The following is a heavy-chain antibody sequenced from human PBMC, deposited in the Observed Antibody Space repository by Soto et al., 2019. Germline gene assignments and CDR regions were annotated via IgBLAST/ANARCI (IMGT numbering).Heavy chain of an antibody. CDR3: ATAIRFLEWLSPPYYYYGMDV. CDR1: GGTFSSYA. D-gene: IGHD3-3*01. CDR2: IIPIFGTA. V-gene: IGHV1-69*13. J-gene: IGHJ6*02. Sequence: SVKVSCKASGGTFSSYAISWVRQAPGQGLEWMGGIIPIFGTANYAQKFQGRVTITADESTSTAYMELSSLRSEDTAVYYCATAIRFLEWLSPPYYYYGMDVWGQGTTVTVSS.